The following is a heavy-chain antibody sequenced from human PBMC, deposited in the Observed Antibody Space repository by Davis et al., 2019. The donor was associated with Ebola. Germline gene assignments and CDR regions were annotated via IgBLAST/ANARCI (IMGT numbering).Heavy chain of an antibody. Sequence: AASVKVSCKASGYIFRSYGISWVRQAPGQGLEWMGWISTYNGNTKYAQNFQGRVTITRDTSASTAYMELSSLRSEDTAVYYCAGSSTWYHSAEYWGQGTLVTVSS. CDR3: AGSSTWYHSAEY. V-gene: IGHV1-18*04. CDR2: ISTYNGNT. J-gene: IGHJ4*02. CDR1: GYIFRSYG. D-gene: IGHD6-13*01.